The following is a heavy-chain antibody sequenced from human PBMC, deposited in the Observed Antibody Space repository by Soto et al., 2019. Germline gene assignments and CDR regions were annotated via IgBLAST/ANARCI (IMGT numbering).Heavy chain of an antibody. CDR3: ARVLRGWFDP. Sequence: YITGAVSGGSMTSAKWWTWVRQPPGGGLEWIGEISHSGITNYKASLKSRVTMSVDKTKNDVSLKLTSVTAADTAVYYCARVLRGWFDPSGQGTPLTVSS. CDR2: ISHSGIT. J-gene: IGHJ5*02. V-gene: IGHV4-4*02. CDR1: GGSMTSAKW.